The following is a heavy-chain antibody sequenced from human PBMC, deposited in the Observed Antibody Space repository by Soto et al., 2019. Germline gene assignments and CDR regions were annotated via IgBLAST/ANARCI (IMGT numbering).Heavy chain of an antibody. D-gene: IGHD5-12*01. CDR2: INHSGST. Sequence: QVHLQQWCAGLLKPSETLSLTCAVYGGSFSGYYWSWIRQPPGKGLEWIGEINHSGSTNYNPSLKSRVTISVDTSKNQFSLKLSSVTAADTAVFYCARAPYSGYDYSLDYWGQGTLVTVSS. V-gene: IGHV4-34*01. CDR1: GGSFSGYY. CDR3: ARAPYSGYDYSLDY. J-gene: IGHJ4*02.